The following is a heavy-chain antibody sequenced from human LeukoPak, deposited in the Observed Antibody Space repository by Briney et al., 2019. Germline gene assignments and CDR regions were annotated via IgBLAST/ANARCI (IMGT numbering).Heavy chain of an antibody. CDR3: ARVVPYYYGSGSPPYYYYMDV. Sequence: ASVKVSCKASGYTFTGYYMHWVRQAPGQGLEWMGWINLKSGGTNSAEKFQVRVTMTRDTTTSTAYMELSRLRFDDTAVYYCARVVPYYYGSGSPPYYYYMDVWGKGTTVTISS. D-gene: IGHD3-10*01. V-gene: IGHV1-2*02. J-gene: IGHJ6*03. CDR1: GYTFTGYY. CDR2: INLKSGGT.